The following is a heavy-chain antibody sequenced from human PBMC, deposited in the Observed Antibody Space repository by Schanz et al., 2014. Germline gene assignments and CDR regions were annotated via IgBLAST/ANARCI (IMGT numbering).Heavy chain of an antibody. D-gene: IGHD2-2*01. CDR3: AKEKGDCSSTSCSYYFDY. CDR2: MYINSGST. CDR1: GFTVNTNY. Sequence: EVQLVESGGGLIQPGGSLRLSCAVSGFTVNTNYMSWVRQAPGKGLEWISSMYINSGSTQYADSVKGRFTISRDNAKNSLSLQMDRLRDEDTAVYYCAKEKGDCSSTSCSYYFDYWGQGTPVTVSS. V-gene: IGHV3-53*01. J-gene: IGHJ4*02.